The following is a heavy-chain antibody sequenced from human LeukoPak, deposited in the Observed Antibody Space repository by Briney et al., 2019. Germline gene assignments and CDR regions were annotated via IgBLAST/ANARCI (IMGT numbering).Heavy chain of an antibody. CDR3: AKGYYDYVWGSYYFDY. D-gene: IGHD3-16*01. Sequence: GGSLRLSCASSGFTFSSYAMSWVRQAPGKGLKWVSAISGSGGSTYYADSVKGRFTISRDNSRDTLYLQMNSLRAEDTAVYYCAKGYYDYVWGSYYFDYWGQGTLVTVYS. J-gene: IGHJ4*02. CDR1: GFTFSSYA. CDR2: ISGSGGST. V-gene: IGHV3-23*01.